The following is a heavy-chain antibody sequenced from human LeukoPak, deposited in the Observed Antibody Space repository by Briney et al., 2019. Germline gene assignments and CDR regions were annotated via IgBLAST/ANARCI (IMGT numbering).Heavy chain of an antibody. D-gene: IGHD7-27*01. V-gene: IGHV1-2*06. CDR3: ARGGELGMNYFDY. CDR1: GYTFTGYY. CDR2: INPNSGGT. Sequence: ASVKVSCKASGYTFTGYYMHWARQAPGQGLEWMGRINPNSGGTNYAQKFQGRVTMTRDTSISTAYMELSRLRSDDTAVYYCARGGELGMNYFDYWGQGTLVTVSS. J-gene: IGHJ4*02.